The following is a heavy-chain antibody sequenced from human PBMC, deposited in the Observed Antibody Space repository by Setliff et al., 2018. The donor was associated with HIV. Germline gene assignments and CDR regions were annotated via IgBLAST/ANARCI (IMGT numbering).Heavy chain of an antibody. D-gene: IGHD2-15*01. Sequence: SETLSLTCTVSGDTDFYWSWIRQSPGKGLEWIGYIHASGKANYNPSLKSRVTISLDTSKMQFSLRLTSVTAADTAVYYCATLDPSGGNLLAYWGQGTLVTVSS. CDR2: IHASGKA. J-gene: IGHJ4*02. CDR1: GDTDFY. V-gene: IGHV4-4*09. CDR3: ATLDPSGGNLLAY.